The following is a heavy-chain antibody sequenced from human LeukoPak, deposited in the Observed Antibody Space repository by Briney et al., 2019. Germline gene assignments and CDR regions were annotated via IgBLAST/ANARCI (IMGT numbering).Heavy chain of an antibody. CDR2: INSDGSST. CDR1: GFTFSSYW. D-gene: IGHD5-18*01. V-gene: IGHV3-74*01. Sequence: GGSLRLSCAASGFTFSSYWMHWVRQAPGKGLVWVSRINSDGSSTSYADSVKGRFTIPRDNAKNTLYLQMNSLRAEDTAVYYCARGREEIQLEFDYMDVWGKGTTVTVSS. J-gene: IGHJ6*03. CDR3: ARGREEIQLEFDYMDV.